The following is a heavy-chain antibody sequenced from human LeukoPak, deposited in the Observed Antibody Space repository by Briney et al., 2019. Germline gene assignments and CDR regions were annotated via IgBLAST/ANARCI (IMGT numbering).Heavy chain of an antibody. CDR3: TRVGGSSWFRSLMVTTNWFDP. CDR1: GFTFGDYG. D-gene: IGHD6-13*01. V-gene: IGHV3-49*04. Sequence: GGSLRLSCTASGFTFGDYGMSWVRQAPGKGLEWVGFIRSKAYGGTTEYAASVKGRFTISRDDSKSIAYLQMNSLKTEDTAVYYCTRVGGSSWFRSLMVTTNWFDPWGQGTLVTVSS. CDR2: IRSKAYGGTT. J-gene: IGHJ5*02.